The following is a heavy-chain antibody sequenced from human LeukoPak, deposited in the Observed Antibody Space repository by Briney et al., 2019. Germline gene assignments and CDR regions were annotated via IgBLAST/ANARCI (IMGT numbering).Heavy chain of an antibody. D-gene: IGHD5-12*01. CDR2: IYYSGST. Sequence: ETLSLTCTVSGGSISSYYWSWIRQPPGKGLEWIGYIYYSGSTNYNPSLKSRVTISVDTSKNQFSLKLSSVTAADTAVYYCARVSGYDWESFYDYWGQGTLVTVSS. V-gene: IGHV4-59*01. CDR1: GGSISSYY. J-gene: IGHJ4*02. CDR3: ARVSGYDWESFYDY.